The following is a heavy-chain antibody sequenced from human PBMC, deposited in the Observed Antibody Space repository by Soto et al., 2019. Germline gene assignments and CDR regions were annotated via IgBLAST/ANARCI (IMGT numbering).Heavy chain of an antibody. Sequence: ASVKVSCKASGYTFTSYGISWVRQAPGQGLEWMGWISAYNGNTNYAQKLQGRVTMTTDTSTSTAYMELRSLRSDDTAVYYCARDDYGDYSTYYYYMDVWGKGTKVTGSS. D-gene: IGHD4-17*01. J-gene: IGHJ6*03. CDR1: GYTFTSYG. CDR2: ISAYNGNT. V-gene: IGHV1-18*01. CDR3: ARDDYGDYSTYYYYMDV.